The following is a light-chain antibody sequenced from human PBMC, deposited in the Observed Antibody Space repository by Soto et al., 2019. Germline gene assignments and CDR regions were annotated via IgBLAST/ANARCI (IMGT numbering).Light chain of an antibody. CDR3: ATWDDSLNGVV. CDR2: SYN. J-gene: IGLJ3*02. CDR1: SSNIGRHG. Sequence: QSVLTQPPSASGTPGQRVTVSCSGSSSNIGRHGVNWYQQLPGAAPKLLIYSYNQRPSGVPDRFSGSTSGTSVSLTINGLQSEDEADYYCATWDDSLNGVVFGGVTKRTVL. V-gene: IGLV1-44*01.